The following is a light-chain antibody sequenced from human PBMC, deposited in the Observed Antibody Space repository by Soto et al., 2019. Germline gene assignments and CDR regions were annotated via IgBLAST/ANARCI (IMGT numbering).Light chain of an antibody. V-gene: IGKV3-15*01. CDR2: GAS. Sequence: EIVMTQSPATLSVSPGERATLSCRASQSVSSNLAWYQQKPGQAPRLLIYGASTRATGIPARFSGSGSGTECTLTISSLQSADFAVYYCQQYTNWPPWTFGQGTKVEIK. J-gene: IGKJ1*01. CDR3: QQYTNWPPWT. CDR1: QSVSSN.